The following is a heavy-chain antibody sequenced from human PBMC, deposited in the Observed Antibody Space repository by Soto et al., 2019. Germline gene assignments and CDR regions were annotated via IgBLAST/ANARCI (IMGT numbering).Heavy chain of an antibody. CDR2: IYYSGST. V-gene: IGHV4-39*01. Sequence: QLQLQESGPGLVKPSETLSLTCTVSGGSISSSSYYWGWIRQPPGKGLEWIGSIYYSGSTYYNPSLKLQVIISVETSKNPFSRRRGSVTAADTAVYYCAGRAFRYFDWLNANWFDPWGQGTLVTVSS. CDR3: AGRAFRYFDWLNANWFDP. CDR1: GGSISSSSYY. D-gene: IGHD3-9*01. J-gene: IGHJ5*02.